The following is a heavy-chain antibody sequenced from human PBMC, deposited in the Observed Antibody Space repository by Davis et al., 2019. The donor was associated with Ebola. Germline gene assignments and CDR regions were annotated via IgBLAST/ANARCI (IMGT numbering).Heavy chain of an antibody. CDR3: ASGDGRGSSYDMDV. CDR1: GLTFSNYW. V-gene: IGHV3-7*03. CDR2: IKQDGSEK. J-gene: IGHJ6*02. D-gene: IGHD5-12*01. Sequence: GESLKISCAVSGLTFSNYWMSWVRQAPGKGPEWVAIIKQDGSEKDYVDSVKGRFTISRDNAKSPLFLHMNSLRAEDTAVYYCASGDGRGSSYDMDVWGQGTTVTVSS.